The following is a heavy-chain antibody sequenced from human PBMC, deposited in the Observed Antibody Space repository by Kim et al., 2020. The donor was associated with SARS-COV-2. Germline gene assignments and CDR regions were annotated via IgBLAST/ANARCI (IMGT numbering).Heavy chain of an antibody. D-gene: IGHD2-2*01. J-gene: IGHJ4*02. CDR2: T. Sequence: TYSADSVKGRFTICRDNSKNTLYGQMSSLRAEDTAVYYCAKVPAAYNLDSWGQGTLVAVSS. CDR3: AKVPAAYNLDS. V-gene: IGHV3-23*01.